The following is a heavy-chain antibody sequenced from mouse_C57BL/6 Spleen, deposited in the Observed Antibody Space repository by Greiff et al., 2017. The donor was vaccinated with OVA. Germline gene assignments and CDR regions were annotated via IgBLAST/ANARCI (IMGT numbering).Heavy chain of an antibody. CDR3: ARVSYYYGSSYYAMDY. D-gene: IGHD1-1*01. CDR2: INYDGSST. V-gene: IGHV5-16*01. Sequence: EVQLVESEGGLVQPGSSMKLSCTASGFTFSDYYMAWVRQVPEKGLEWVANINYDGSSTYYLDSLKSRFIISRDNAKNILYLQMSSLKSEDTATYYCARVSYYYGSSYYAMDYWGQGTSVTVSS. J-gene: IGHJ4*01. CDR1: GFTFSDYY.